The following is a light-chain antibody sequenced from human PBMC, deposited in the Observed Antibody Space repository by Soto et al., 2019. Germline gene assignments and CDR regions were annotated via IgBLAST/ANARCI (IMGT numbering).Light chain of an antibody. V-gene: IGKV1-5*03. Sequence: DIQMTQSPSTLSASVGDRVTIPCRASQSISSWLAWYQQKPGKAPKLLIYKASSLESGVPSRFSGSGSGTEFTLTISSLQPDDFPSYYCQQYNSYSRTFGQGTKVAIK. CDR1: QSISSW. J-gene: IGKJ1*01. CDR3: QQYNSYSRT. CDR2: KAS.